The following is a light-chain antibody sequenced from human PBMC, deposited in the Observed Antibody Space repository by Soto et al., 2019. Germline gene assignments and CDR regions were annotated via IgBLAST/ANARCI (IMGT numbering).Light chain of an antibody. Sequence: EIVLTQSPGTLSLSPGERATLSCRASQSVYSNLAWYQQKPGQAPRLLIYGASTRTTGLPPRFSGSGSGTEFTLTISSLQSEDFAVYYCQQYNNWPPITFGQGTRLEIK. V-gene: IGKV3-15*01. CDR1: QSVYSN. J-gene: IGKJ5*01. CDR3: QQYNNWPPIT. CDR2: GAS.